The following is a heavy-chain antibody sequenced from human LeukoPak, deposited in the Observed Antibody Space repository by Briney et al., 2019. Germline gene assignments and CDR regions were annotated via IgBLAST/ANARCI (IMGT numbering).Heavy chain of an antibody. CDR3: ARRGQTGTTGQSFHI. V-gene: IGHV4-39*07. Sequence: PSETLSLTCTVSGGSISSSSYYWGWIRQPPGKGLEWIGSIYYSGSTYYNPSLKSRVTISVDTSKNQFSLKLSSVTAADTAVYYCARRGQTGTTGQSFHIWGQGTVVSVSS. J-gene: IGHJ3*02. CDR2: IYYSGST. D-gene: IGHD1/OR15-1a*01. CDR1: GGSISSSSYY.